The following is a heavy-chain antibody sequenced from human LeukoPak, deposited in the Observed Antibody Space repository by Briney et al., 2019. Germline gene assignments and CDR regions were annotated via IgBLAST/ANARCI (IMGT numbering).Heavy chain of an antibody. V-gene: IGHV1-69*04. D-gene: IGHD6-19*01. J-gene: IGHJ4*02. CDR1: GGTFSSYA. CDR3: ARAEKAVAGTAVDY. Sequence: ASVKVSCKASGGTFSSYAISWVRQAPGQGLEWMGRIIPIFGIANYAQKFQGRVTITADKSTSTAHMELSSLRSEDTAVYYCARAEKAVAGTAVDYWGQGTLVTVSS. CDR2: IIPIFGIA.